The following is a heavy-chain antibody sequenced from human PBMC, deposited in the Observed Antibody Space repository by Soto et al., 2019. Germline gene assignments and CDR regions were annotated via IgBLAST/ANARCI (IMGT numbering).Heavy chain of an antibody. D-gene: IGHD5-12*01. CDR2: IIPILGIA. V-gene: IGHV1-69*04. CDR3: ARDLNGSDSDY. Sequence: SVKVSCKASGGTFRSYTISWVRQAPGQGLEWMGRIIPILGIANYAQKFQGRVTITADKSTSTAYMELSSLRSEDTAVYYCARDLNGSDSDYWGQGTLVTVSS. CDR1: GGTFRSYT. J-gene: IGHJ4*02.